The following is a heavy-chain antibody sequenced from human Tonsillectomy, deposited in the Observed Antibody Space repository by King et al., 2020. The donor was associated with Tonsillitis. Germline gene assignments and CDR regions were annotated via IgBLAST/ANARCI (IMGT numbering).Heavy chain of an antibody. CDR3: AGCVYYDILTGYQDSFDI. J-gene: IGHJ3*02. CDR1: VGSFSGYY. V-gene: IGHV4-34*01. CDR2: INYSGST. Sequence: VQLQQWGAGLLKPSETLSLTCAVYVGSFSGYYCTWIRQPPGKGLEWIGEINYSGSTNYNPSLKSRLTISVDTSKNQFSLKLSSVTAAATAVYYCAGCVYYDILTGYQDSFDIWGRGTMVTVSS. D-gene: IGHD3-9*01.